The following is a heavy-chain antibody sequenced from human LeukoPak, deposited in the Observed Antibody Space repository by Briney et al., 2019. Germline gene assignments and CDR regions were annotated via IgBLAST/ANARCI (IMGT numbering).Heavy chain of an antibody. J-gene: IGHJ4*02. CDR1: GFTISSYA. Sequence: GGSLRLSCAASGFTISSYAMRWVRQAPGKGLEWVAVISYDGSNKYYADSVKGRFTIARDNYKNTLYLQMNSLRAEDTAVYYCARAPYYYDSSGYYKYPNYWGQGTLVTVSS. V-gene: IGHV3-30-3*01. CDR3: ARAPYYYDSSGYYKYPNY. D-gene: IGHD3-22*01. CDR2: ISYDGSNK.